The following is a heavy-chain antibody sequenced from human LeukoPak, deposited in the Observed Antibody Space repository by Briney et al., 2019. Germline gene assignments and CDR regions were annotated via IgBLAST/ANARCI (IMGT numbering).Heavy chain of an antibody. D-gene: IGHD2-2*01. CDR1: GYTFSSYT. J-gene: IGHJ5*02. Sequence: SVKVSCKASGYTFSSYTISWVRQAPGQGLEWMGRIIPILGIANYAQKFQGRVTITADKSTSTAYMELSSLRSEDTAVYYCARDFFDCSSTSCLYKYNWFDPWGQGTLVTVSS. CDR3: ARDFFDCSSTSCLYKYNWFDP. CDR2: IIPILGIA. V-gene: IGHV1-69*04.